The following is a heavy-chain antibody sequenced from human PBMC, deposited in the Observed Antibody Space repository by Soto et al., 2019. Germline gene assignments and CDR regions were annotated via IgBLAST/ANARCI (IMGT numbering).Heavy chain of an antibody. D-gene: IGHD3-10*01. CDR1: GFSFSSSAVS. J-gene: IGHJ4*02. V-gene: IGHV2-5*01. Sequence: QITLKESGRTLVKPTQTLTLTCTFSGFSFSSSAVSVGWIRQPPGKALEWLALIYGNDDTRNSPSLKSRLTLSKDTFKNQVVLTITNVDPEDTATYYCAHSRGFGELAFDSWGLGTLVTVSS. CDR2: IYGNDDT. CDR3: AHSRGFGELAFDS.